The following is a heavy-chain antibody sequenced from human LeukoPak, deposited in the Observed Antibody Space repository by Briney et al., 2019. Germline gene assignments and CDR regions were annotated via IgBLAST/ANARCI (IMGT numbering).Heavy chain of an antibody. Sequence: GGSLRLSCAASGFTFSSYAMSWVRQAPGKGLEWVSAISGSGGSTYYADSVKGRFTISRDNSKDTLYLQMNSLRAEDTAVYYCANDLPGRTWFDTWGQGTLVTVSS. CDR2: ISGSGGST. J-gene: IGHJ5*02. CDR1: GFTFSSYA. V-gene: IGHV3-23*01. CDR3: ANDLPGRTWFDT. D-gene: IGHD3/OR15-3a*01.